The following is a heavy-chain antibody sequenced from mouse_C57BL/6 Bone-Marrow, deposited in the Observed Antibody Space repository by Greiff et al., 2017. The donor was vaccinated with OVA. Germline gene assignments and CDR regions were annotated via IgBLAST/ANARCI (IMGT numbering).Heavy chain of an antibody. Sequence: QVQLQQSGAELARPGASVKLSYKASGYTFTSYGISWVKQRTGQGLEWIGEIYPRSGNTYYNEKFKGKATLTADKSSSTAYMELRSLTSEDSAVYFCARFGLFFYAMDYWGQGTSVTVSS. CDR3: ARFGLFFYAMDY. CDR1: GYTFTSYG. V-gene: IGHV1-81*01. D-gene: IGHD1-1*02. J-gene: IGHJ4*01. CDR2: IYPRSGNT.